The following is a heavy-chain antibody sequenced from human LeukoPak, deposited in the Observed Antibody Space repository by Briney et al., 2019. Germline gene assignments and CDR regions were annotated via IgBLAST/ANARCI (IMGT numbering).Heavy chain of an antibody. CDR1: GFTFSDYY. V-gene: IGHV3-11*01. D-gene: IGHD2-21*02. CDR3: AKLSRVVVTAIDY. Sequence: GGSLRLSCAASGFTFSDYYMSWIRQAPGKGLEWVSYISSSGSTIYYADSVKGRFTISRDNAKNSLYLQMNSLRAEDTAVYYCAKLSRVVVTAIDYWGQGTLVTVSS. J-gene: IGHJ4*02. CDR2: ISSSGSTI.